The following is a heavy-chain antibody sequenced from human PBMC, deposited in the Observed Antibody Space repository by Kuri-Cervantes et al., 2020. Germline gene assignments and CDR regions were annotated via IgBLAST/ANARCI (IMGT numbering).Heavy chain of an antibody. J-gene: IGHJ4*02. D-gene: IGHD3-16*01. V-gene: IGHV3-23*01. CDR2: ISAGGSNT. Sequence: GGSLRLSCIASGFTFSSCAMTWVRQAPGKGLEWVSTISAGGSNTYYADSVKGRFTISRDNSKNALHLQMNSLRAEDTAVYYCAKDGPHSESYEFSVSSLETYYFENWGQGSLVTVSS. CDR1: GFTFSSCA. CDR3: AKDGPHSESYEFSVSSLETYYFEN.